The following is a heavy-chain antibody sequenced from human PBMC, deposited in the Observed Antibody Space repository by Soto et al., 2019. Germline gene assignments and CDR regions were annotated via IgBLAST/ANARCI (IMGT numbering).Heavy chain of an antibody. Sequence: QVQLVESGGGVVQPGRSLRLSCAASGFTFSSYGMHWVRQAPGKGLEWVAVIWYDGSNKYYADSVKGRFTISRDNSKNTLYLHMNSLRAEDTAVYYCARAEDIVVVVAATRSDAFDIWGQGTMVTVSS. CDR3: ARAEDIVVVVAATRSDAFDI. J-gene: IGHJ3*02. CDR2: IWYDGSNK. V-gene: IGHV3-33*01. CDR1: GFTFSSYG. D-gene: IGHD2-15*01.